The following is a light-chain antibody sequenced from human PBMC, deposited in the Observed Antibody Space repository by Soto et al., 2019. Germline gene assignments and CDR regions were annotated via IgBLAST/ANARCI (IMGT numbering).Light chain of an antibody. CDR2: KAS. Sequence: DIQMTQSPSTLSASVGDRVTITCRASQSISSWLAWYQQKPGKAPKLLIYKASTVESGVPSRFSGSGSGTEFTRSISSRQPDDFATYYCQQSFTFGHVTKVDIK. CDR3: QQSFT. V-gene: IGKV1-5*03. CDR1: QSISSW. J-gene: IGKJ3*01.